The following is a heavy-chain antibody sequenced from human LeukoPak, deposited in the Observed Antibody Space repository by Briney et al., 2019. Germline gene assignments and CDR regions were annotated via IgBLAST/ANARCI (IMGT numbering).Heavy chain of an antibody. CDR2: ISANGDTT. J-gene: IGHJ4*02. CDR1: GFTFSSYA. D-gene: IGHD6-13*01. CDR3: AKEGRIAAGTGDYFDY. V-gene: IGHV3-23*01. Sequence: GGSLRLSCAASGFTFSSYAMSWVRQAPGKGLEGVSGISANGDTTKYADSVKGRFTISRDNAKNTVLLQMNSLRADDTDVYYCAKEGRIAAGTGDYFDYWGQGTLVTVSS.